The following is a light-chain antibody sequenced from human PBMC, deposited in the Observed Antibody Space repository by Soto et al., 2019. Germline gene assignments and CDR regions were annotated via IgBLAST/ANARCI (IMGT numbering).Light chain of an antibody. V-gene: IGLV2-14*01. CDR3: SSYPSSSVV. J-gene: IGLJ2*01. Sequence: QSALTQPASVSGSPGQSITISCTGTSSDVGGYNYVSWYQQHPGKAPKLMIYEVSNRPSGVSNRFSGSKSGNTASLTISGLQAEDEADYYCSSYPSSSVVFGGGTKLIVL. CDR2: EVS. CDR1: SSDVGGYNY.